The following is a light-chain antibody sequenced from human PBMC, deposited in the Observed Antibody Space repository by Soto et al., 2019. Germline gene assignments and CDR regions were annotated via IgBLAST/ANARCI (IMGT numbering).Light chain of an antibody. CDR2: GAS. CDR3: QQYGSSPT. CDR1: QSVSSSY. Sequence: EIVLTQSPGTLSLSPGERATLSCRASQSVSSSYLAWYQQKPGQAPRLLIYGASSRATGIPDRFSGSGSGTDLTLTISRLETEDSAVYYCQQYGSSPTFGGGTKV. J-gene: IGKJ4*01. V-gene: IGKV3-20*01.